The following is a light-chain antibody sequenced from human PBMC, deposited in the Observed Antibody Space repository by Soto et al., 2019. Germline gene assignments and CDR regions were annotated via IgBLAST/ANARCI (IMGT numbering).Light chain of an antibody. CDR2: EGS. Sequence: QSVLTQPASVSGSPGQSITISCTGTSSDVGSYNLVSWYQQHPGKAPKLMIYEGSKRPSGVSNRFSGSKSGHTASLTISGLQAEDEADYYCCSFAGSRSVVFGGGTKLTVL. J-gene: IGLJ2*01. CDR1: SSDVGSYNL. V-gene: IGLV2-23*01. CDR3: CSFAGSRSVV.